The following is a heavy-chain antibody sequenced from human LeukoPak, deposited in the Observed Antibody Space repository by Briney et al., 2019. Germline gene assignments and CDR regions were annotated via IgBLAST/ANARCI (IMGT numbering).Heavy chain of an antibody. Sequence: GASVKVSCKASGYTFTGYYMHWVRQAPGQGLEWMGWINPNSGGTNYAQKFQGRVTMTRDTSISTAYMELSRLRSDDTAVYCCAREEQLARGFDYWGQGTLVTVSS. CDR3: AREEQLARGFDY. CDR2: INPNSGGT. V-gene: IGHV1-2*02. J-gene: IGHJ4*02. D-gene: IGHD6-6*01. CDR1: GYTFTGYY.